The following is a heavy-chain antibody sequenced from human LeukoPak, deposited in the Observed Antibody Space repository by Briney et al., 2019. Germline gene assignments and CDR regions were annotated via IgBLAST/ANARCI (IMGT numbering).Heavy chain of an antibody. D-gene: IGHD6-6*01. Sequence: ASVKVSCKASGYTFTSYGISWVRQAPGQGLEWMGWISAYNGNTNYAQKLQGRVTMTTDTSTSTAYMELRSLRSDDTAVYYCARQWHSSPSDYYYYYMDVWGKGTTVTVSS. CDR2: ISAYNGNT. J-gene: IGHJ6*03. V-gene: IGHV1-18*01. CDR1: GYTFTSYG. CDR3: ARQWHSSPSDYYYYYMDV.